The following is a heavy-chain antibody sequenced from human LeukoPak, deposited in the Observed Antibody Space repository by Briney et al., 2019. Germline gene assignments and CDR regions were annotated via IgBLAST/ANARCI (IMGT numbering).Heavy chain of an antibody. CDR3: ARGTGESDFDI. V-gene: IGHV3-30*03. Sequence: GGSLRLSCAASGFTFSSYGMHWVRQAPGKGLEWVAVISYDGSNKYYADSVKGRFTISRDNSKNTLYLQMNSLRAEDTAVYYCARGTGESDFDIWGQGTMVTVSS. CDR1: GFTFSSYG. CDR2: ISYDGSNK. J-gene: IGHJ3*02. D-gene: IGHD1-26*01.